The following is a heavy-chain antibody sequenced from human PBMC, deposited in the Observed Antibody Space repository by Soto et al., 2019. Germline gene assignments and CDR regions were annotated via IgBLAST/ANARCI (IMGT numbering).Heavy chain of an antibody. V-gene: IGHV3-30*18. CDR2: ISYDGSNK. CDR1: GFSFSSYG. D-gene: IGHD6-13*01. Sequence: GGSLRLSCAASGFSFSSYGMHWVRQAPGKGLEWVAVISYDGSNKYYADSVKGRFTISRDNSKNTPYLQMNSLRAEDTAVYYCAKGMTISSSWSTVPLDYWGQGTLVTVSS. J-gene: IGHJ4*02. CDR3: AKGMTISSSWSTVPLDY.